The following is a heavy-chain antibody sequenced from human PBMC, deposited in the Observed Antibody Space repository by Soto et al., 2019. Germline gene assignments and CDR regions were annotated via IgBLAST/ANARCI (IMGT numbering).Heavy chain of an antibody. CDR2: ISGSGGST. CDR1: GFTFSSYA. J-gene: IGHJ4*02. Sequence: EVQLLESGGGLVQPGGSLRLSCAASGFTFSSYAMRWVRQAPVKGLEWVSAISGSGGSTYYADSVKGRFTISRDNSKNTLYLKMNSLRAEDTAVYYCARRGSGSDYDYWGQGTLVTVSS. CDR3: ARRGSGSDYDY. D-gene: IGHD1-26*01. V-gene: IGHV3-23*01.